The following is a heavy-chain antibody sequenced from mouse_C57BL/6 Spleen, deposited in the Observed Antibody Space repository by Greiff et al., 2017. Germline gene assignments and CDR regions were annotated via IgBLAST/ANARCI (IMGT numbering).Heavy chain of an antibody. CDR2: INPSTGGT. Sequence: VQLQQSGPELVKPGASVKISCKASGYSFTGYYMNWVKQSPEKSLEWIGEINPSTGGTTYNQKFKAKATLTVDKSSSTAYMQLKSLTSEDSAVYYCARSPPYYSNFDYWGQGTTRTVSS. J-gene: IGHJ2*01. CDR1: GYSFTGYY. V-gene: IGHV1-42*01. D-gene: IGHD2-5*01. CDR3: ARSPPYYSNFDY.